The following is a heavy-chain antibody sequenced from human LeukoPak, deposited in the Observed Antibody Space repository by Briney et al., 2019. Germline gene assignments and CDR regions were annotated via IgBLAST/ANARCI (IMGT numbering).Heavy chain of an antibody. V-gene: IGHV3-7*01. Sequence: PGGSLRLSCAASGFTFSNYWMSWVRQAPGKGLEWVTNIKDDGSGKYYVDSLKGRFTISRDNAKNSLYLQMNSLRVEDTAVYYCARVLGSGYYYYYMDVWGKGTTVTISS. CDR1: GFTFSNYW. CDR2: IKDDGSGK. CDR3: ARVLGSGYYYYYMDV. D-gene: IGHD1-14*01. J-gene: IGHJ6*03.